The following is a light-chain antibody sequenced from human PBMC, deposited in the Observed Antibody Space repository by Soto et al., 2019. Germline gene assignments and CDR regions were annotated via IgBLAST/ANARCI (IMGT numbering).Light chain of an antibody. Sequence: QSVLTQPPSASGTPGQRVTISCSGGSSNIGSNPVNWYQLLPGAAPQLLLYRNNQRPSGVPDRFSGSKSGTSASLAISGLRYEDEADYSCSSWDDNLYGPVFGGGTKLTVL. CDR1: SSNIGSNP. CDR3: SSWDDNLYGPV. V-gene: IGLV1-44*01. CDR2: RNN. J-gene: IGLJ2*01.